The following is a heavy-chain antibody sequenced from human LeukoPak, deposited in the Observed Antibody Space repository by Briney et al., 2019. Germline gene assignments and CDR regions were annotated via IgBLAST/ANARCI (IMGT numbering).Heavy chain of an antibody. Sequence: GSLRLSCAAPRFIFSSAVMSWVREAPGEGREWGSGISASGDRTYYADSVKSRFTISRDNSKNTLYLQMNSLRAEDTAVYYCAKDLPKITIFGALQHWGQGTLVSVSS. CDR3: AKDLPKITIFGALQH. CDR1: RFIFSSAV. D-gene: IGHD3-3*01. V-gene: IGHV3-23*01. CDR2: ISASGDRT. J-gene: IGHJ1*01.